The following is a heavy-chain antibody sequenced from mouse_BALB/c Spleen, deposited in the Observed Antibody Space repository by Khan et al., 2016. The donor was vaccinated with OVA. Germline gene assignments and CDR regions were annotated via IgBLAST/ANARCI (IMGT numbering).Heavy chain of an antibody. Sequence: QMQLEESGPGLVAPSQSLSITCTVSGFSLSRYNIHWVRQPPGKGLEWLGMIWGGGGTDYNSTLKYRLSISKENSKSTVFLKMNSLQTDDSAMYYCARAYYRYDGYYAMDYWGQGTSVTVSS. D-gene: IGHD2-14*01. V-gene: IGHV2-6-4*01. J-gene: IGHJ4*01. CDR3: ARAYYRYDGYYAMDY. CDR1: GFSLSRYN. CDR2: IWGGGGT.